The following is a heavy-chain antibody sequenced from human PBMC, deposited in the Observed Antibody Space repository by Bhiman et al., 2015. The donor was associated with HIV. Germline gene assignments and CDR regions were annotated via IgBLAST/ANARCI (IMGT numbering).Heavy chain of an antibody. V-gene: IGHV3-53*02. Sequence: EVQLVETGGGLIQPGGSLRLSCAPSGFTVSSNYMSWVRQAPGKGLEWLSVIYADGRTYYAHSVKGRFTISRDHSKNTLYLQMNSLRDEDTAVYYCARDPFQFWAYWGPGTLVTVSS. CDR2: IYADGRT. J-gene: IGHJ4*02. CDR3: ARDPFQFWAY. D-gene: IGHD3-16*01. CDR1: GFTVSSNY.